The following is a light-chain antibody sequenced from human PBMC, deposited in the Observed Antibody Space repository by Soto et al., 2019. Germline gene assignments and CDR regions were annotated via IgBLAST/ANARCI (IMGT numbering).Light chain of an antibody. CDR2: DAS. Sequence: EIVLTQSPATLSLSPGERATLSCRASQSVSIYLAWYQQRPGQAPRLLIYDASNRATGVPARFSGSGSGTDFTLSISSLEPEDFAVYFCQQYSTLPHTFGQGTKLEVK. J-gene: IGKJ2*01. V-gene: IGKV3-11*01. CDR1: QSVSIY. CDR3: QQYSTLPHT.